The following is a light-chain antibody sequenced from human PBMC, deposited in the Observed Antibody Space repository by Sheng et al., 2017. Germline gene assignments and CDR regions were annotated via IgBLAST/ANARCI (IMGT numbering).Light chain of an antibody. Sequence: QSKLTQPPSVSGTPGQRVTMSCSGSSSNIGTYYVYWYQQLPGTTPKLLIYRNNQRPSGVPDRFSGSKSGTSASLAISGLRSEDEADYYCAAWDDSLIGVIFGGGTKLTVL. J-gene: IGLJ2*01. CDR1: SSNIGTYY. CDR2: RNN. V-gene: IGLV1-47*01. CDR3: AAWDDSLIGVI.